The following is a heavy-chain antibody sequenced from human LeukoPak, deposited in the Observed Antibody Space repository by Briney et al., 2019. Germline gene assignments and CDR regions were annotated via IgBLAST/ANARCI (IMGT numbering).Heavy chain of an antibody. D-gene: IGHD3-10*01. CDR2: ISDSGSNT. CDR3: AKMALKLSAVRGVDHG. J-gene: IGHJ4*02. Sequence: PGGSLRLSCTASGFTFSSYAMTWVRRAPGKGLEWVSTISDSGSNTYYADSVKGRFTISRDNSKDTLYLQMNSLRAEDTAVYYCAKMALKLSAVRGVDHGWGQGTLVTVSS. V-gene: IGHV3-23*01. CDR1: GFTFSSYA.